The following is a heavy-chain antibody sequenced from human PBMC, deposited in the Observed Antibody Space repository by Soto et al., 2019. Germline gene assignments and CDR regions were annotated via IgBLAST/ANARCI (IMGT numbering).Heavy chain of an antibody. Sequence: NPGGSLRLSCAASAFTFSSYAMSWVRQAPGKGLEWVSSISSGSSYIYCADSVKGRFTISRDNAKNSLYLQMNSLRAEDTAVYYCARSSGGSGKLWNYYGMDVWGQGTTVTVS. V-gene: IGHV3-21*06. CDR2: ISSGSSYI. D-gene: IGHD3-10*01. CDR1: AFTFSSYA. J-gene: IGHJ6*02. CDR3: ARSSGGSGKLWNYYGMDV.